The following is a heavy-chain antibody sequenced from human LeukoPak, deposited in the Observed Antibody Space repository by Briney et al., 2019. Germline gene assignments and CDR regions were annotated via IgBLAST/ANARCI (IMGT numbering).Heavy chain of an antibody. D-gene: IGHD4-23*01. V-gene: IGHV4-59*01. J-gene: IGHJ3*02. CDR1: GGSISSYY. CDR3: ARVSDPRYGGNDAFDI. CDR2: IYYSGST. Sequence: SETLSRTCTVSGGSISSYYWSWIRQPPGKGLEWIGYIYYSGSTNYNPSLKSRVTISVDTSKNQFSLKLSSVTAADTAVYYCARVSDPRYGGNDAFDIWGQGTMVTVSS.